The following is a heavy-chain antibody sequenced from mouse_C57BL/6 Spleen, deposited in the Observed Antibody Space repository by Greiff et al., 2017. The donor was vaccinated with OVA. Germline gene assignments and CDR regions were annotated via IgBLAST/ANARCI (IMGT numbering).Heavy chain of an antibody. CDR2: IYPGNSDT. J-gene: IGHJ1*03. CDR1: GYTFTSYW. V-gene: IGHV1-5*01. CDR3: TGYYGSSYNWYFDV. Sequence: SGTVLARPGASVKMSCKTSGYTFTSYWMHWVKQRPGQGLEWIGAIYPGNSDTSYNQKFKGKAKLTAVTSASTAYMELSSLTNEDSAVYYCTGYYGSSYNWYFDVWGTGTTVTVSS. D-gene: IGHD1-1*01.